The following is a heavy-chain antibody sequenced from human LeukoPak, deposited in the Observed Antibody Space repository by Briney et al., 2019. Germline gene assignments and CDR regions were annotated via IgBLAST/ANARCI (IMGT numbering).Heavy chain of an antibody. V-gene: IGHV4-39*01. Sequence: SETLSLTCTVPGCPLSSNICSWARSPQPPGKGLERIGSFYNSGSTYYKSSLKSRVTISVDTSKNQFSLKLSSVTAADTAVYYCARQSYSSAYWGQGTLVTVSS. CDR3: ARQSYSSAY. CDR2: FYNSGST. D-gene: IGHD6-25*01. J-gene: IGHJ4*02. CDR1: GCPLSSNICS.